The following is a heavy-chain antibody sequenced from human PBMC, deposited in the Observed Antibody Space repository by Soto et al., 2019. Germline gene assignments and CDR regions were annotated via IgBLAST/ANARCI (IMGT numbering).Heavy chain of an antibody. J-gene: IGHJ4*02. CDR3: AAPHGRYSSSWYYFDY. Sequence: SVKVSCKASGFTFTSSAVQWVRQARGQRLEWIGWIVVGSGNTNYAQKFQERVTITRDMSTSTAYMELSSLRSEDTAVYYCAAPHGRYSSSWYYFDYWGQGTLVTVSS. D-gene: IGHD6-13*01. CDR2: IVVGSGNT. V-gene: IGHV1-58*01. CDR1: GFTFTSSA.